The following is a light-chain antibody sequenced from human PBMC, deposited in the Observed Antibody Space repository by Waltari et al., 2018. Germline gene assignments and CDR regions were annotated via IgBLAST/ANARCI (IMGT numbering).Light chain of an antibody. CDR1: QDISSH. V-gene: IGKV1-9*01. Sequence: IQLTKSPSSLSASVGDSVTITCRASQDISSHLAWYQLTPGKAPNLLIYAASTLQSGVPSRFGGSGSGTDFTLTISSLQPEDFATFYCLQLYSYPLTFGGGTKVEIK. J-gene: IGKJ4*01. CDR3: LQLYSYPLT. CDR2: AAS.